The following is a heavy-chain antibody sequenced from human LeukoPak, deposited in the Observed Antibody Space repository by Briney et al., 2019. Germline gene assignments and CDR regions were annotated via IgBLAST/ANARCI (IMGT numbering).Heavy chain of an antibody. CDR3: ASRGGYCSGGSCYGASDY. J-gene: IGHJ4*02. Sequence: SVKVSCKASGGTFSSYAISWVRQAPGQGLEWMGGIIPIFGTANYAQKFQGRVTITADKSTSTAYMELSSLRSEDTAVYYCASRGGYCSGGSCYGASDYWGQGTLVAVSS. CDR2: IIPIFGTA. V-gene: IGHV1-69*06. CDR1: GGTFSSYA. D-gene: IGHD2-15*01.